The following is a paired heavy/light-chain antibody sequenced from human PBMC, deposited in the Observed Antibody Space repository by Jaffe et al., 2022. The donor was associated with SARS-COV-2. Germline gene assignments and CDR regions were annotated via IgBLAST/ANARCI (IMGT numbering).Light chain of an antibody. Sequence: SYELTQPPSVSVSPGQTARITCSGDALPKQYAYWYQQKPGQAPVLVIYKDSERPSGIPERFSGSSSGTTVTLTISGVQAEDEADYYCQSADSSGSVVFGGGTKLTVL. CDR3: QSADSSGSVV. V-gene: IGLV3-25*03. J-gene: IGLJ2*01. CDR2: KDS. CDR1: ALPKQY.
Heavy chain of an antibody. V-gene: IGHV3-11*01. J-gene: IGHJ6*03. CDR3: ARVAPGFDYDSSGYYPPYYYYYYYMDV. Sequence: QVQLVESGGGLVKPGGSLRLSCAASGFTFSDYYMSWIRQAPGKGLEWVSYISSSGSTIYYADSVKGRFTISRDNAKNSLYLQMNSLRAEDTAVYYCARVAPGFDYDSSGYYPPYYYYYYYMDVWGKGTTVTVSS. D-gene: IGHD3-22*01. CDR2: ISSSGSTI. CDR1: GFTFSDYY.